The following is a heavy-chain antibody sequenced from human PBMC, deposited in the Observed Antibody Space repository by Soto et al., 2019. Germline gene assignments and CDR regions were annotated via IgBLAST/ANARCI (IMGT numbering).Heavy chain of an antibody. CDR2: IWYDGSNK. V-gene: IGHV3-33*01. CDR3: ARWAAEGDYYYYGMDV. CDR1: GFTFSSYG. J-gene: IGHJ6*02. D-gene: IGHD6-25*01. Sequence: GGSLRLSCAASGFTFSSYGMHWVRQAPGKGLEWVAVIWYDGSNKYYADSVKGRFTISRDNSKNTLYPQMNSLRAEDTAVYYCARWAAEGDYYYYGMDVWGQGTTVTVSS.